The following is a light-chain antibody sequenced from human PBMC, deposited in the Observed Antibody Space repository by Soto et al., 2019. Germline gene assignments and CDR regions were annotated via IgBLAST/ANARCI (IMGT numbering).Light chain of an antibody. Sequence: DIQMTQSPSSLSASVGDRGTITCRASQIIGTYLNWYQQKPGKAPKLLIYAASSLQSGVPSRFSGSGSGTDFTLTISSLQPEDFATYYCQQSYTNLITFGQGTRLEIK. CDR3: QQSYTNLIT. CDR1: QIIGTY. V-gene: IGKV1-39*01. J-gene: IGKJ5*01. CDR2: AAS.